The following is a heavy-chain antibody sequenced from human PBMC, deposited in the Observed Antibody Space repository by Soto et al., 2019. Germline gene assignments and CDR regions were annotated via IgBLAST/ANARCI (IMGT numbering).Heavy chain of an antibody. D-gene: IGHD3-9*01. Sequence: SGPTLVNPTPTLTLTCTFSGFSLSTSGMRVSWIRQPPGKALEWLARIDWDDDKFYSTSLKTRLTISKDASKNQVVLTLTNMHPLDTATYCCVHSEILPGIDYRGQGTLVT. J-gene: IGHJ4*02. CDR1: GFSLSTSGMR. CDR3: VHSEILPGIDY. CDR2: IDWDDDK. V-gene: IGHV2-70*04.